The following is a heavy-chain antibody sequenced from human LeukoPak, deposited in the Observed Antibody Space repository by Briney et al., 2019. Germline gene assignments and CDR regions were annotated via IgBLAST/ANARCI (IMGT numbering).Heavy chain of an antibody. CDR2: ISGSGGGT. D-gene: IGHD1-26*01. CDR1: GFTFSSIA. V-gene: IGHV3-23*01. J-gene: IGHJ4*02. CDR3: AKDLGRYRNNFFDY. Sequence: GGSLRLSCAASGFTFSSIAMSWVRQAPDKGLEWVSTISGSGGGTYYADSVKGLFTISRDDSKNTLYLQMNSLRADDTAVYYCAKDLGRYRNNFFDYWGQGNLVTVSS.